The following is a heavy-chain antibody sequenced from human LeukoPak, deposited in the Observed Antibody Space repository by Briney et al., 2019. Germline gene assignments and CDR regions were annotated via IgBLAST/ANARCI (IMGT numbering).Heavy chain of an antibody. Sequence: GGSLRLPCAASGFTFGSYAMYWVRQAQGKGLEWVSGISGSGGSTFYADSVKCRFAISRDNSENTVYLQMNSLRADDTAVYYCAKTTAGYSSGRYPGWPVDYWGQGTLVTVSS. V-gene: IGHV3-23*01. CDR3: AKTTAGYSSGRYPGWPVDY. D-gene: IGHD6-19*01. CDR1: GFTFGSYA. CDR2: ISGSGGST. J-gene: IGHJ4*02.